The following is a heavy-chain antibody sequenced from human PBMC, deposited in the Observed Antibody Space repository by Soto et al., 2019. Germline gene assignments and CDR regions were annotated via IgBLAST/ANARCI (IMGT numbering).Heavy chain of an antibody. Sequence: QVQLQESGPGLVKPSQTLSLTCTVSGGSISSGDYYWNWIRQPPGKVLAWIGSIYYSGSTYYSPSLKSLVTISVGTSTTQFSLKLSSVTAADTAVYYCVRGDPGACSSTSCSDAFDLWGRGTMVAVSS. CDR2: IYYSGST. V-gene: IGHV4-30-4*01. J-gene: IGHJ3*01. CDR1: GGSISSGDYY. D-gene: IGHD2-2*01. CDR3: VRGDPGACSSTSCSDAFDL.